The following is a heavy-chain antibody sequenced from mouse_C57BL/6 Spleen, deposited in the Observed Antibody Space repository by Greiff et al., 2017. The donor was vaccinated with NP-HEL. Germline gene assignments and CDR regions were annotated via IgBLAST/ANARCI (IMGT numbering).Heavy chain of an antibody. J-gene: IGHJ4*01. V-gene: IGHV1-61*01. Sequence: QVQLQQPGAELVRPGSSVKLSCKASGYTFTSYWMDWVKQRPGQGLEWIGNIYPSDSETHYNQKFKDKATLTVDKSSSTAYMQLSSLKSENSAVYYCARSGNEDAMDYWGQGTSVTVSS. CDR3: ARSGNEDAMDY. CDR2: IYPSDSET. CDR1: GYTFTSYW.